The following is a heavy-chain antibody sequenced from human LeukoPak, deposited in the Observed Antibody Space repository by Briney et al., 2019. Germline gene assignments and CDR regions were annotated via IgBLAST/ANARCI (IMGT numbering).Heavy chain of an antibody. J-gene: IGHJ4*02. CDR2: VSTAGTIK. Sequence: GGSLRLSCAASGFIFSSYSMHWVRQAPGKGLEWVAVVSTAGTIKYYADSMKGRFTVSRDNSKNTLYLQINSLRDEDTAVYCCAKDHLPGIVVADRDYWGQGTLVTVSS. CDR1: GFIFSSYS. V-gene: IGHV3-30*18. D-gene: IGHD6-19*01. CDR3: AKDHLPGIVVADRDY.